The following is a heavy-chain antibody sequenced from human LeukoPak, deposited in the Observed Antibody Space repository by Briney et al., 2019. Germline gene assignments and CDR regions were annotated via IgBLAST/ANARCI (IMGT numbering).Heavy chain of an antibody. J-gene: IGHJ4*02. D-gene: IGHD2-8*01. V-gene: IGHV3-23*01. CDR1: GFPFSDFS. CDR3: AKQSYARSLGE. CDR2: TNSGGTST. Sequence: GGSLRLSCATSGFPFSDFSMSWVRQAPGKGLEGISTTNSGGTSTYYAESVKGRFTSSRDNSKNTLYLQMSSLRVEDTAVYYCAKQSYARSLGEGGPGTLVSVSS.